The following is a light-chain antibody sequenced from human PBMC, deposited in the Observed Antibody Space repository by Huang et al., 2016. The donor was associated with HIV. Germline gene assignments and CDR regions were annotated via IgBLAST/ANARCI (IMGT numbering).Light chain of an antibody. J-gene: IGKJ3*01. V-gene: IGKV2-29*03. Sequence: DIVMTQTPLSLSVTPGQPASISCKSSQSLLYSDGKTYLYWYLQRPGQSPQLLIYEASKLFFGRPDRFSGSGSGTNFTLKISRVEPADIGTYYCMQGSRLPFTFGPGTKVDLK. CDR3: MQGSRLPFT. CDR2: EAS. CDR1: QSLLYSDGKTY.